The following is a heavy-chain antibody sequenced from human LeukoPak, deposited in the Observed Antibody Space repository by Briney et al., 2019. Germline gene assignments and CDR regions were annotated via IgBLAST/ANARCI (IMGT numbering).Heavy chain of an antibody. V-gene: IGHV1-46*01. CDR3: ARDRPYYNILTGYVHDAFDI. Sequence: GASVTVSCKASGYTFTSYYMYWVRQAPGQGLEWMGMINPYDGGTTYAQKFQGRVTVTRETSTSTVYMDLSSLRSEDTAVYFCARDRPYYNILTGYVHDAFDIWGQGTMVTVSS. D-gene: IGHD3-9*01. CDR2: INPYDGGT. CDR1: GYTFTSYY. J-gene: IGHJ3*02.